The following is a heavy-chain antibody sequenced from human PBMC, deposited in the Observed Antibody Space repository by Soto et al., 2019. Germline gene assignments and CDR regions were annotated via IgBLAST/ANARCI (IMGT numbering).Heavy chain of an antibody. CDR3: ARGVSAGVDY. J-gene: IGHJ4*02. CDR1: GYSFTSLD. Sequence: QVQLVQSGAEVREPGASVKVSCKASGYSFTSLDINWVRQTAGQGLEWMGWMQPSTGRTGYAQKFQGRVTMTRDTPINTAYMALTTLTSDDTAFYYCARGVSAGVDYWGQGTLVTVSS. D-gene: IGHD1-26*01. CDR2: MQPSTGRT. V-gene: IGHV1-8*01.